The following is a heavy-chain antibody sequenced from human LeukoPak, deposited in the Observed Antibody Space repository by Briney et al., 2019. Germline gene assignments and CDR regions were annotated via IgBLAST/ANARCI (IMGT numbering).Heavy chain of an antibody. CDR1: GFTFSDYW. J-gene: IGHJ4*02. CDR2: LKQDGSEI. V-gene: IGHV3-7*01. Sequence: PGGSLRLSCAASGFTFSDYWMNWGRQAPGKGLEWVAILKQDGSEILYVDSVKGRFTISRDNAKNSLYLQMNSLRAEDTAVYYCAGGAGWSIDYWGQGTLVTVSS. D-gene: IGHD2-15*01. CDR3: AGGAGWSIDY.